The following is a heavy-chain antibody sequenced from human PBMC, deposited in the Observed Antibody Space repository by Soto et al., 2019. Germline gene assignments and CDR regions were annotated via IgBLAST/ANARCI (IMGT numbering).Heavy chain of an antibody. J-gene: IGHJ6*02. CDR2: INTNTGNP. V-gene: IGHV7-4-1*01. Sequence: ASVKVSCKHSGYTFTSYAMTWVRPAPGQGLEWMGWINTNTGNPTYAQGFTGRFVFSLDTSVSTAYLQICGLKAEDTAVYYCARGKLYDILTGSYYYYGMDVWGQGTTVTVSS. D-gene: IGHD3-9*01. CDR3: ARGKLYDILTGSYYYYGMDV. CDR1: GYTFTSYA.